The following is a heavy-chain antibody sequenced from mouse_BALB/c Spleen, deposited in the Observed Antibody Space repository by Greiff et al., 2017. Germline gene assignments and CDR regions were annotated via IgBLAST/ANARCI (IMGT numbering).Heavy chain of an antibody. J-gene: IGHJ3*01. V-gene: IGHV5-4*02. CDR3: AREGGLRRAWFAY. D-gene: IGHD2-4*01. CDR2: ISDGGSYT. Sequence: DVMLVESGGGLVKPGGSLKLSCAASGFTFSDYYMYWVRQTPEKRLEWVATISDGGSYTYYPDSVKGRYTISRDNAKNNLYLQMSSLKSEDTAMYYCAREGGLRRAWFAYWGQGTLVTVSA. CDR1: GFTFSDYY.